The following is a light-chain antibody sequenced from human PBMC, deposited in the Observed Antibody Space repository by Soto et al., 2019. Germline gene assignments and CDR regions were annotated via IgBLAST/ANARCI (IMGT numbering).Light chain of an antibody. V-gene: IGLV2-14*01. CDR1: TTDIGNYNY. CDR3: ISYTNSGSFV. J-gene: IGLJ1*01. Sequence: QSALTQPASVSGSLGQSITISCTGTTTDIGNYNYVSWYQQSPGKAPKLLIYEVSNRPSGVSSRFSGSKSGNTASLTISGLRADDEADYYCISYTNSGSFVFGTGTKVTVL. CDR2: EVS.